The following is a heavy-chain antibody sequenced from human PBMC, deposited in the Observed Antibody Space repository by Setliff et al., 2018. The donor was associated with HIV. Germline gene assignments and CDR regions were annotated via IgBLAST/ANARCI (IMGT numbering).Heavy chain of an antibody. CDR2: ISSSSNYI. Sequence: GGSLRLSCAASGFTFSSYSMNWVRQAPGKGLEWVSSISSSSNYIYYADSVKGRFTISRDTSRNTLYLQMNSLRVEDSALYYCARENNFDYWGQGTLVTVSS. J-gene: IGHJ4*02. CDR3: ARENNFDY. V-gene: IGHV3-21*01. CDR1: GFTFSSYS.